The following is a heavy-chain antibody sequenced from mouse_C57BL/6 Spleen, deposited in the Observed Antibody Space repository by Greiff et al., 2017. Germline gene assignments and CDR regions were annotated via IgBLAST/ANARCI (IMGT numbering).Heavy chain of an antibody. CDR1: GYAFSSYW. CDR2: IYPGDGDT. V-gene: IGHV1-80*01. D-gene: IGHD1-2*01. Sequence: QVQLKESGAELVKPGASVKISCKASGYAFSSYWMNWVKQRPGKGLEWIGQIYPGDGDTNYNGKFKGKATLTADKSSSTAYMQRSSRTSEDSAVYFCARSGTAAYWYFDVWGTGTTVTVSS. J-gene: IGHJ1*03. CDR3: ARSGTAAYWYFDV.